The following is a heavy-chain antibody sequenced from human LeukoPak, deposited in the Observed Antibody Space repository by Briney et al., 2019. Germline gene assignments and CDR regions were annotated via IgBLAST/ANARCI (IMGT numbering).Heavy chain of an antibody. J-gene: IGHJ4*02. CDR3: ATGRTTVSDY. D-gene: IGHD4-17*01. CDR1: GYTFTNYN. V-gene: IGHV1-8*01. CDR2: VSPNSGIT. Sequence: ASAKVSCKPSGYTFTNYNINWVRHTTGQGLEWMGWVSPNSGITGYAQSFQGRVTMTGNTSISTAYMELSSLTSEDTAVYYCATGRTTVSDYWGQGTLVTISS.